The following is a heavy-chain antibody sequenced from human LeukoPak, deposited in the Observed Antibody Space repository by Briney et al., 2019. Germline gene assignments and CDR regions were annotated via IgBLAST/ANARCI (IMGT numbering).Heavy chain of an antibody. CDR2: LYYSGST. D-gene: IGHD5-18*01. CDR1: GNSVSGYY. Sequence: SETLSLTCTVSGNSVSGYYWTWIRQPPGKGLEWIGYLYYSGSTNNNPSLKSRVTISVDTSKNQFSLKLTSVTAADTAVYFCARGVNNYGYGFYFDYWGQGTLVTVSS. V-gene: IGHV4-59*02. CDR3: ARGVNNYGYGFYFDY. J-gene: IGHJ4*02.